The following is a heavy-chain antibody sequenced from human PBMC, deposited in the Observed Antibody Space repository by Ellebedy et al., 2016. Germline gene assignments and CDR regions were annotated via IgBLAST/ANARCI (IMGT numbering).Heavy chain of an antibody. CDR3: REGHYSDV. V-gene: IGHV3-23*01. Sequence: GGSLRLSXAASGFTFSSYAMSWVRQAPGKGLQWVSTISAGGDDTYLADSVKGRFTISRDNSRNILYLQMSRLRDEDSAIYYCREGHYSDVWGQGTQVTVSA. J-gene: IGHJ4*02. CDR2: ISAGGDDT. CDR1: GFTFSSYA.